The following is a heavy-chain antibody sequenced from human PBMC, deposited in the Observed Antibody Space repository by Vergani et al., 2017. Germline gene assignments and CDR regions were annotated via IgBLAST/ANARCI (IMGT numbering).Heavy chain of an antibody. Sequence: QVQLQQWGAGLLKPSETLSLTCAVYGGSFSGYYWSWIRQPPGKGLEWIGEINHSGSTNYNPSLKSRVTISVDTSKNQFSLKLSSVTAADTAVYYCARGRTEGYSSSGYPLDYWGQGTLVTVSS. CDR1: GGSFSGYY. CDR2: INHSGST. J-gene: IGHJ4*02. CDR3: ARGRTEGYSSSGYPLDY. D-gene: IGHD6-13*01. V-gene: IGHV4-34*01.